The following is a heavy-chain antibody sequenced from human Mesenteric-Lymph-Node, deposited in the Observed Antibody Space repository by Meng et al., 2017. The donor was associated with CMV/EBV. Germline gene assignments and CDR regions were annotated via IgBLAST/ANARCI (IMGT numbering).Heavy chain of an antibody. CDR2: ISYDGSNK. V-gene: IGHV3-30-3*01. J-gene: IGHJ4*02. Sequence: GESLKISCAASGFTFSSYEMNWVRQAPGKGLEWVAVISYDGSNKYYADSVKGRFTISRDNSKNTLYLQMNSLRAEDTAVYYCARDRRKADDYYDSSGYYGYWGQGTLVTVSS. D-gene: IGHD3-22*01. CDR3: ARDRRKADDYYDSSGYYGY. CDR1: GFTFSSYE.